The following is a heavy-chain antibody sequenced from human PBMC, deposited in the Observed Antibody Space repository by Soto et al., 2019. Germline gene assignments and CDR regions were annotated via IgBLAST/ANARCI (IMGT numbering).Heavy chain of an antibody. CDR3: ARIPGRCLEWLPRSNDAFDI. D-gene: IGHD3-3*01. CDR2: ISSSSSYI. CDR1: GFTFSSYS. J-gene: IGHJ3*02. V-gene: IGHV3-21*01. Sequence: GSLRLSCAASGFTFSSYSMNWVRQAPGKGLERVSSISSSSSYIYYADSVKGRFTISRDNAKNSLYLQMNSLRAEDTAVYYCARIPGRCLEWLPRSNDAFDIWGQGTMVTVSS.